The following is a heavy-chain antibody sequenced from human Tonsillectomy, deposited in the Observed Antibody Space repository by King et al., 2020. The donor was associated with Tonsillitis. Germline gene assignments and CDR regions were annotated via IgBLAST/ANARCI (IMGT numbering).Heavy chain of an antibody. CDR2: IDYSGST. CDR3: AKEERGYHPTGVAGATLFGYFYYYMDV. D-gene: IGHD1-26*01. J-gene: IGHJ6*03. V-gene: IGHV4-59*01. CDR1: GASSSDDY. Sequence: LQLQESGPRLVKPSETLSLTCTFSGASSSDDYWSWIRQAPGKGLEWIGYIDYSGSTNYNPSLKSRVTISKDTSKNQFSLNLRSVTAADTAVYYCAKEERGYHPTGVAGATLFGYFYYYMDVWGKGTTVIVS.